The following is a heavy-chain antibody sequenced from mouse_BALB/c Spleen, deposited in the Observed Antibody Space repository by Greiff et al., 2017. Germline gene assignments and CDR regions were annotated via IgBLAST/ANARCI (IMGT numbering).Heavy chain of an antibody. J-gene: IGHJ4*01. CDR1: GFSLTGYG. CDR3: ARRYGNYAFYAMDY. D-gene: IGHD2-10*02. CDR2: IWGDGST. Sequence: VQLVESGPGLVAPSQSLSITCTVSGFSLTGYGVNWVRQPPGKGLEWLGMIWGDGSTDYNSALKSRLSISKDNSKSQVFLKMNSLQTDDTARYYCARRYGNYAFYAMDYWGQGTSVTVSS. V-gene: IGHV2-6-7*01.